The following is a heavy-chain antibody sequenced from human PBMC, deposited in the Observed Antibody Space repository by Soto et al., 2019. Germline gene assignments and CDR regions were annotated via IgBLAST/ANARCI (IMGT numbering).Heavy chain of an antibody. V-gene: IGHV4-59*01. J-gene: IGHJ2*01. D-gene: IGHD2-2*01. Sequence: KGLEWIGYIDDTGSTNYNPSLKSRVTLSVDPSNNQYSLKLSSVTAADTAVYYCAFFFQAEDGIRAVRSVSAFLLNRSSDL. CDR3: AFFFQAEDGIRAVRSVSAFLLNRSSDL. CDR2: IDDTGST.